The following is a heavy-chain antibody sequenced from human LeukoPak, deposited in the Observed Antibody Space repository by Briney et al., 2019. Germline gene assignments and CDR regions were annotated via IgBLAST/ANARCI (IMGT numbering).Heavy chain of an antibody. Sequence: PGGSLRLSCVASGLPIGDFAMHWVRKAPGQGLEWFSLISGDGVSTFFADSVKGRFSISRDNSKNSLFLEMSSLRTEDTAMYYCARESGKFDYWGQGTLVAVSS. CDR3: ARESGKFDY. J-gene: IGHJ4*02. V-gene: IGHV3-43*02. CDR2: ISGDGVST. CDR1: GLPIGDFA.